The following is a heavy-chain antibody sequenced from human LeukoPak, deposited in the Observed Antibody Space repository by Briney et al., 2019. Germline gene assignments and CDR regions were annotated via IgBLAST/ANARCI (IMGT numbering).Heavy chain of an antibody. V-gene: IGHV3-23*01. CDR2: ITASGSST. CDR1: GFTFSSYA. D-gene: IGHD7-27*01. CDR3: TRDVWGNSDY. Sequence: PGGSLRLSCAASGFTFSSYAMTWVRQAPGKGLDWVATITASGSSTFHADSVKGRFTISRDNGKNILYLQITSLRPEDTAVYYCTRDVWGNSDYWGQGTLVTVSS. J-gene: IGHJ4*02.